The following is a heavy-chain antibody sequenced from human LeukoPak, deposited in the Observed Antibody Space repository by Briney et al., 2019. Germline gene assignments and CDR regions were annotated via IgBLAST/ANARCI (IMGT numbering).Heavy chain of an antibody. CDR2: INHSGST. Sequence: SETLSLTWAVYGGSFSGYYWSWIRQPPGKGLEWIGEINHSGSTNYNPSLKSRVTISVDTSKNQFSLKLSAVTAADTAVYYCARRPGKVMVRGVIRNEKRNWFDPWGQGTLVTVSS. CDR3: ARRPGKVMVRGVIRNEKRNWFDP. CDR1: GGSFSGYY. D-gene: IGHD3-10*01. V-gene: IGHV4-34*01. J-gene: IGHJ5*02.